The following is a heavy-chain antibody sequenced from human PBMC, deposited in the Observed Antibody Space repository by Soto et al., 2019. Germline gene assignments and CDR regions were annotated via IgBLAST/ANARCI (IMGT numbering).Heavy chain of an antibody. V-gene: IGHV3-21*01. CDR2: ISSSSSYI. J-gene: IGHJ4*02. Sequence: GGSLRLSCAASGFTFSSYSMNWVRQAPGKGLEWVSSISSSSSYIYYADSVKGRFTISRDNAKNSLYLQMNSLRAEDTAVYYCARELDSSSWYGSDYWGQGTLVTVSS. D-gene: IGHD6-13*01. CDR1: GFTFSSYS. CDR3: ARELDSSSWYGSDY.